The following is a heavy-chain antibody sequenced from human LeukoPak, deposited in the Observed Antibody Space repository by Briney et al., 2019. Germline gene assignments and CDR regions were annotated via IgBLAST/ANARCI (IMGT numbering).Heavy chain of an antibody. V-gene: IGHV3-30-3*01. J-gene: IGHJ3*02. CDR3: ARDPYGSGSQLLGVGAFDI. D-gene: IGHD3-10*01. CDR2: ISYDGSNK. CDR1: GFTFGSYA. Sequence: PGGSLRLSCAASGFTFGSYAMHWVRQAPGKGLEWVAVISYDGSNKYYADSVKGRFTISRDNSKNTLYLQMNSLRAEDTAVYYCARDPYGSGSQLLGVGAFDIWGQGTMVTVSS.